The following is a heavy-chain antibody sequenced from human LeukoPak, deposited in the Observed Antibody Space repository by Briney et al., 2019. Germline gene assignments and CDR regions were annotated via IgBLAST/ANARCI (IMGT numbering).Heavy chain of an antibody. J-gene: IGHJ4*02. CDR3: VRTYSSGWYGSVDY. CDR2: ISSNGDST. V-gene: IGHV3-64D*06. D-gene: IGHD6-19*01. CDR1: GFAFSGYA. Sequence: GSLRLSCSASGFAFSGYAMHWVRQAPGRGLESVSGISSNGDSTYYADSVKGRLTISRDNSKNTPYLQMSSLRAEDTAVYYCVRTYSSGWYGSVDYWGQGTLVTVSS.